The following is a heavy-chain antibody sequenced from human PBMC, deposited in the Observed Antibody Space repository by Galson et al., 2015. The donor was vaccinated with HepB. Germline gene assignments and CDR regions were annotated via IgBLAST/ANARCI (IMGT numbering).Heavy chain of an antibody. CDR3: ARGSGYLGLNPDY. J-gene: IGHJ4*02. Sequence: SLRLSCAASGFIVSNNYMSWVRQAPGKGLEWVSILYDDGSTYYADSVKGRFTISRDNSKNTLNLQMNSLRAEDTAVYYCARGSGYLGLNPDYWGQGTLVTVSS. CDR2: LYDDGST. D-gene: IGHD3-22*01. V-gene: IGHV3-66*01. CDR1: GFIVSNNY.